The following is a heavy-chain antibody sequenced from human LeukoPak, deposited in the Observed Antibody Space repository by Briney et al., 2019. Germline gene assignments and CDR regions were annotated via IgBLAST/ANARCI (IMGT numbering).Heavy chain of an antibody. J-gene: IGHJ4*01. CDR2: IYSGGST. CDR3: AREADPSLYASSSPDY. V-gene: IGHV3-53*01. D-gene: IGHD2/OR15-2a*01. CDR1: GFTVSSNY. Sequence: GGSLRLSCAASGFTVSSNYMGWVRQAPGKGLEWVSVIYSGGSTYYADSVKGRFTISRDNLKNTLYLQMRSLRAEDTAVYFCAREADPSLYASSSPDYWGQGTPVTVSS.